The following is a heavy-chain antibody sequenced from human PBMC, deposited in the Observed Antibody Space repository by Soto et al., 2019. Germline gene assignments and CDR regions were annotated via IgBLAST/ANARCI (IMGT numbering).Heavy chain of an antibody. CDR3: ARALSHSDFTNTRLDY. CDR2: IWYDGSNK. D-gene: IGHD1-26*01. J-gene: IGHJ4*02. V-gene: IGHV3-33*01. CDR1: GFTFSSYG. Sequence: QVQLVESGGGVVQPGRSLRLSCAASGFTFSSYGMHWVRQAPGKGLEWVAVIWYDGSNKYYADSVKGRFTISRDNSKNTLYLQMNSLRAEDTSVYYRARALSHSDFTNTRLDYWGQGTLVTVSS.